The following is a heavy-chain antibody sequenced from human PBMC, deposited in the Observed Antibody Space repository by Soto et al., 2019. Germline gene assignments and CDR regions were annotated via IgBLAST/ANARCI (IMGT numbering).Heavy chain of an antibody. CDR2: ISHSGST. CDR1: GGSISSGGYS. D-gene: IGHD3-10*01. Sequence: QLQLQESGSGLVKPSQTLSLTCAVSGGSISSGGYSWSWIRQPPGKGLEWIGYISHSGSTYYNPSLTSRVTISVDRSKNQFSLKLSSVTAADTAVYYCSARGWLPRYYWGQGTLVTVSS. V-gene: IGHV4-30-2*01. J-gene: IGHJ4*02. CDR3: SARGWLPRYY.